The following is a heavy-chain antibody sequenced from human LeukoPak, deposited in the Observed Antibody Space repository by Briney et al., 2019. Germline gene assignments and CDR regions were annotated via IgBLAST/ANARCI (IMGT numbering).Heavy chain of an antibody. V-gene: IGHV4-34*01. CDR3: ARGLPGYSSSWYVNY. D-gene: IGHD6-13*01. J-gene: IGHJ4*02. Sequence: SETLSLTCAVYGGSFSGYYWSWIRQPPGKGLEWIGEINHSGSTNYNPSLKSRVTISVDTAKNLFPLKLSSVAAADTAVYYCARGLPGYSSSWYVNYWGQGTLVTVSS. CDR1: GGSFSGYY. CDR2: INHSGST.